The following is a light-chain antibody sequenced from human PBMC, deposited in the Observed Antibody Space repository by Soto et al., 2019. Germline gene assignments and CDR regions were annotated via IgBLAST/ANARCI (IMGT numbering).Light chain of an antibody. CDR1: QSVSSN. CDR2: DAS. Sequence: EIVLTQSPATLSLSPGDRATLSCRASQSVSSNLVWYQQQPGQPPRLLIYDASNRATGIPARFSGSGSGTDFTLTISSLEPEDFAVYYCQQRDYWPITFGQGTRLEIK. V-gene: IGKV3-11*01. CDR3: QQRDYWPIT. J-gene: IGKJ5*01.